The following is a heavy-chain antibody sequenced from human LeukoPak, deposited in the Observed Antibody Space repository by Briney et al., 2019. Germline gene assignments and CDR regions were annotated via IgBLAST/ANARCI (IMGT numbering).Heavy chain of an antibody. V-gene: IGHV1-2*06. J-gene: IGHJ4*02. CDR2: INPNSGGT. CDR1: GYTFTGYY. D-gene: IGHD3-22*01. CDR3: ARETSSGYYLY. Sequence: GASVKVSCKASGYTFTGYYMHWVRQAPGQGLEWMGRINPNSGGTNYAQKLQGRVTMTTDTSTSTAYMELRSLRSDDTAVYYCARETSSGYYLYWGQGTLVTVSS.